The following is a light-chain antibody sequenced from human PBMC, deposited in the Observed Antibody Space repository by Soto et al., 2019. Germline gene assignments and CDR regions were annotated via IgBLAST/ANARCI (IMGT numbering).Light chain of an antibody. CDR2: AAS. J-gene: IGKJ1*01. V-gene: IGKV1-39*01. CDR3: QQTYSTPWT. Sequence: DIQMTQSPSTLSASVGDRVTLTCRASQSISSWLAWYQQKPGKAPKLLFYAASSLQSGVPSRFSGSGSGTDFTLTISSLQPEDSATYYCQQTYSTPWTFGLGTKV. CDR1: QSISSW.